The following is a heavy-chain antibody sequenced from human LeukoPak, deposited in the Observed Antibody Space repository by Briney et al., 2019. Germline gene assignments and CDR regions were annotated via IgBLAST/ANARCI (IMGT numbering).Heavy chain of an antibody. CDR2: ISYDGSNK. Sequence: GGSLRLSCAASGFTFSSYGMHWVRQAPGKGLEWVAVISYDGSNKYYADSVKGRFTISRDNSKNTLYLQMNSLRAEDTAVYYCARSTAMVTAAPSYWGQGTLVTVSS. V-gene: IGHV3-30*03. D-gene: IGHD5-18*01. J-gene: IGHJ4*02. CDR1: GFTFSSYG. CDR3: ARSTAMVTAAPSY.